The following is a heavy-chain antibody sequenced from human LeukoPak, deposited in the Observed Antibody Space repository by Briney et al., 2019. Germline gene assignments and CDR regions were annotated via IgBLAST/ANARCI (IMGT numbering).Heavy chain of an antibody. CDR3: AKDFNRWLQFPGVPDY. CDR1: GFTSSSYG. V-gene: IGHV3-30*18. J-gene: IGHJ4*02. D-gene: IGHD5-24*01. Sequence: GRSLRLSCAASGFTSSSYGMHWVRQAPGKGLEWVAVISYDGSNKYYADSVKGRFTISRDNSKNTLYLQMNSLRAEDTAVYYCAKDFNRWLQFPGVPDYWGQGTLVTVSS. CDR2: ISYDGSNK.